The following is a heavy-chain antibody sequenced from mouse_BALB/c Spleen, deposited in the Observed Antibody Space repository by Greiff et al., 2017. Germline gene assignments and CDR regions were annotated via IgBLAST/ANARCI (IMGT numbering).Heavy chain of an antibody. J-gene: IGHJ4*01. CDR2: ISSGGSYT. CDR3: ARGVRRNAMDY. D-gene: IGHD2-14*01. CDR1: GFTFSSYT. V-gene: IGHV5-6-4*01. Sequence: EVQGVESGGGLVKPGGSLKLSCAASGFTFSSYTMSWVRQTPEKRLEWVATISSGGSYTYYPDSVKGRFTISRDNAKNNLYLQMSSLKSEDTAMYYCARGVRRNAMDYWGQGTSVTVSS.